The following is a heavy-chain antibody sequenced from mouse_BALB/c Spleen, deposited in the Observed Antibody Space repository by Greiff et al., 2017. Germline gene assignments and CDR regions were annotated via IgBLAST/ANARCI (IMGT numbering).Heavy chain of an antibody. V-gene: IGHV1-31*01. CDR3: ARRKVGLNWYFDV. CDR1: GYSFTGYY. J-gene: IGHJ1*01. Sequence: EVQLVESGPELVKPGASVKISCKASGYSFTGYYMHWVKQSHVKSLEWIGRINPYNGATSYNQNFKDKASLTVDKSSSTAYMELHSLTSEDSAVYYCARRKVGLNWYFDVWGAGTTVTVSS. CDR2: INPYNGAT. D-gene: IGHD2-4*01.